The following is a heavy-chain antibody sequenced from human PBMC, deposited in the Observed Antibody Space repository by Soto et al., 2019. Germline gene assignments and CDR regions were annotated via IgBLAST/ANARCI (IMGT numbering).Heavy chain of an antibody. V-gene: IGHV1-46*01. CDR1: GYTFTSYY. D-gene: IGHD1-7*01. Sequence: QVQLVQSGAEVKKPGASVKVSCKASGYTFTSYYMHWVRQAPGQVLDWMGIINPSGGSTSYAQKFQGRVTMPRDTSTSTVYMELSSLRSEDTAVYYCARDRIGWNSGEQYYYYYYGMDVWGQGTTVTVSS. CDR2: INPSGGST. CDR3: ARDRIGWNSGEQYYYYYYGMDV. J-gene: IGHJ6*02.